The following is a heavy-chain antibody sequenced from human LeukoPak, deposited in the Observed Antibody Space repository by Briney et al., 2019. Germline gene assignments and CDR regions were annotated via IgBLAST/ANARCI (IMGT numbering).Heavy chain of an antibody. CDR3: ASNNRDGYKSVVVGYFDY. CDR2: ISYDGSNK. D-gene: IGHD5-24*01. CDR1: GFPSSSFG. V-gene: IGHV3-30*03. Sequence: GRSLRLLCAASGFPSSSFGMHWVRQAPGKGLGWVAVISYDGSNKYYADSVKGRFTISRDNSQNTLYLQMNSRRAEDTAVYYCASNNRDGYKSVVVGYFDYWGQGTLVTVSS. J-gene: IGHJ4*02.